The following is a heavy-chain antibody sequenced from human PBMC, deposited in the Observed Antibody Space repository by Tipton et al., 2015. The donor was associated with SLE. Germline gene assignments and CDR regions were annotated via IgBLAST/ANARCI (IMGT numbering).Heavy chain of an antibody. CDR3: AREVEVRVDMDV. J-gene: IGHJ6*02. V-gene: IGHV1-69*09. Sequence: QVQLVQSGAEVKKPGSSVKASCKASGGTFSNYAISWVRQAPGQGPEWMGRIIPILGIANYAQKFQGRATISADKSTSTAYMELSRLRSEDTAVYYCAREVEVRVDMDVWGQGTTVTVS. D-gene: IGHD1-7*01. CDR2: IIPILGIA. CDR1: GGTFSNYA.